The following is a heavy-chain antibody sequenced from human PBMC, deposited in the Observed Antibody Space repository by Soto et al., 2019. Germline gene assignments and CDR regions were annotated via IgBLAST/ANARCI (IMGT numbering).Heavy chain of an antibody. CDR3: AKDIAGTPFFYFDY. CDR2: ISGSGGST. D-gene: IGHD1-7*01. CDR1: GFTFSSYA. V-gene: IGHV3-23*01. J-gene: IGHJ4*02. Sequence: GGSLRLSCAASGFTFSSYAMSWVRQAPGKGLEWVSAISGSGGSTYYADSVKGRLTISRDNSKNTLYLQMNSLRAEDTAVYYCAKDIAGTPFFYFDYWGQGTLVTVSS.